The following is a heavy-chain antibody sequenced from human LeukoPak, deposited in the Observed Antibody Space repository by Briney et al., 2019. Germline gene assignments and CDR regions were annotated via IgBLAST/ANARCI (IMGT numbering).Heavy chain of an antibody. D-gene: IGHD6-13*01. CDR1: GFTFSDYN. Sequence: QPGRSLRLSCAASGFTFSDYNMHWVRQAPGKGLDWVALMSPDGNKKYYADSVKGRFTISRDNSKNTLYLQMNSLRAEDTAVYYCAREDSSSWLDYWGQGTLVTVSS. CDR2: MSPDGNKK. V-gene: IGHV3-30-3*01. CDR3: AREDSSSWLDY. J-gene: IGHJ4*02.